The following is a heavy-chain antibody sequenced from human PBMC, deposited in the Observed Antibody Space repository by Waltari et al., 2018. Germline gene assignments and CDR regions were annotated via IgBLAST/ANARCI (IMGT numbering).Heavy chain of an antibody. CDR3: AKVSGIAAAGNAY. J-gene: IGHJ4*02. CDR2: ISYDGSNK. Sequence: QVQLVESGGGVVQPGRSLRLSCAASGFTFRSSGMHWVRQAPGKGLEWVAVISYDGSNKYYADSVKGRFTISRDNSKNTLYLQMNSLRAEDTAVYYCAKVSGIAAAGNAYWGQGTLVTVSS. D-gene: IGHD6-13*01. CDR1: GFTFRSSG. V-gene: IGHV3-30*18.